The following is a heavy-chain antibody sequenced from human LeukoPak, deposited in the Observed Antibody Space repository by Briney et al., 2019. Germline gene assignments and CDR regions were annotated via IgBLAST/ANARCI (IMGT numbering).Heavy chain of an antibody. D-gene: IGHD2-15*01. CDR2: IYYSGRT. J-gene: IGHJ3*02. CDR3: ASTYCSGGSCYGAFDI. Sequence: SETLSLTCTVSGGSIGSYYWSWIRQPPGKGLEWIGNIYYSGRTYYNPSLKSRVAISVDTSKNQFSLKLTSATAADTAVYYCASTYCSGGSCYGAFDIWGQGTMVTVSS. V-gene: IGHV4-59*04. CDR1: GGSIGSYY.